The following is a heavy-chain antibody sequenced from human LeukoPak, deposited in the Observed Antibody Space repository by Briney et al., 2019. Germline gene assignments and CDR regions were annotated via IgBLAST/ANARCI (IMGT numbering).Heavy chain of an antibody. CDR1: GGSISSGSYY. D-gene: IGHD3-22*01. Sequence: PSETLSLTCTVSGGSISSGSYYWSWIRQPAGKGLEWIGRIYTSGSTNYNPSLKSRVTISVDTSKNQFSLKLSSVTAADTAVYYCARGYDSSGYYDDAFDIWGQGTMVTVSS. CDR2: IYTSGST. V-gene: IGHV4-61*02. CDR3: ARGYDSSGYYDDAFDI. J-gene: IGHJ3*02.